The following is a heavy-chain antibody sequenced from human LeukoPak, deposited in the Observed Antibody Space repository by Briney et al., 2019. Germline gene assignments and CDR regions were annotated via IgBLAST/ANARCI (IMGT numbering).Heavy chain of an antibody. CDR2: ISSSSSSYI. CDR1: GFTFNSYS. V-gene: IGHV3-21*01. J-gene: IGHJ4*02. CDR3: ARDLCFWSGRDFDY. D-gene: IGHD3-3*01. Sequence: GGSLRLSCAASGFTFNSYSMNWVRQAPGKGLEWVSSISSSSSSYIYYADSVKGRFTISRDNAKNSLYLQMNSLRAEDTAVYYCARDLCFWSGRDFDYWGQGTLVTVSS.